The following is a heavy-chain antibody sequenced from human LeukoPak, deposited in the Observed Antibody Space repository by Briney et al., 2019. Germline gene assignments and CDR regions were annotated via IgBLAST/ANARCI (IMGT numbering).Heavy chain of an antibody. CDR3: AKSGGVDYYGSGSYVKKYYYYYMDV. V-gene: IGHV1-2*02. J-gene: IGHJ6*03. D-gene: IGHD3-10*01. CDR2: INPNSGGT. Sequence: ASVKVSCKASGHTFTGYYMHWVRQAPGQGLEWMGGINPNSGGTNYAQKFQGRVTMTRDTSISTAYMELSRLRSDDTAVYYCAKSGGVDYYGSGSYVKKYYYYYMDVWGKGTTVTVSS. CDR1: GHTFTGYY.